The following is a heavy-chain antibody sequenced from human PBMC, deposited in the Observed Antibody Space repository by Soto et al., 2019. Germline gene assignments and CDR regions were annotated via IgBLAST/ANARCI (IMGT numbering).Heavy chain of an antibody. CDR3: ARRKEYYYDSSVYHYYFDY. V-gene: IGHV1-2*02. CDR1: GYTFTDYY. D-gene: IGHD3-22*01. J-gene: IGHJ4*02. CDR2: INPNSGGT. Sequence: QVQLVQSGAAVKKPGASVKVSCKASGYTFTDYYVHWVRQAPGQGLEWMGWINPNSGGTKTAQKFQGRVTMTRDTSISTAYMELSRLRSDDTAVYYCARRKEYYYDSSVYHYYFDYWCQGTLVTVSS.